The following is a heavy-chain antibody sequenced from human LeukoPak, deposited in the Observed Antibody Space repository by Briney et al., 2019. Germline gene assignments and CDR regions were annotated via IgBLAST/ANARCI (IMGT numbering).Heavy chain of an antibody. Sequence: ASVKVSCKASGYTFTGYYMHWVRQAPGQGLEWMGWINPNSGGTNYAQKFQGRVTMTRDTSISTAYMELSRLRSDDTAVYYCARDPLGYGSGSYYNNFDYWGQGTLVTASS. V-gene: IGHV1-2*02. D-gene: IGHD3-10*01. CDR2: INPNSGGT. CDR1: GYTFTGYY. CDR3: ARDPLGYGSGSYYNNFDY. J-gene: IGHJ4*02.